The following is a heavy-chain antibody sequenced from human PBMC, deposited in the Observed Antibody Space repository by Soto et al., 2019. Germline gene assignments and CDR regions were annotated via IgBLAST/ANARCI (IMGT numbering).Heavy chain of an antibody. CDR3: AKDAVYNDGLWLMDS. J-gene: IGHJ5*02. CDR1: GFTISTYA. Sequence: EVQLLESGGGLGQPGGSLRLSCAASGFTISTYAMTWVRQAPGKGLECVSGVTGSGGQIHYADSVKGRFTISKDNSKNTLYLQMSSLRDEDTALYYCAKDAVYNDGLWLMDSWGQGTLVTVSS. V-gene: IGHV3-23*01. D-gene: IGHD2-21*01. CDR2: VTGSGGQI.